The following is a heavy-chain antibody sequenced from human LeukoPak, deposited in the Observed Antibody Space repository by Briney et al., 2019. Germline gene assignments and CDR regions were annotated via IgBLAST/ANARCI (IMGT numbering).Heavy chain of an antibody. CDR3: AREDYGDYVRAFDI. J-gene: IGHJ3*02. D-gene: IGHD4-17*01. CDR1: GYIFSSYG. Sequence: ASVKVSCKTSGYIFSSYGINWVRQAPGQGLEWVRWISAYNGDTKYSQKFQGRVTITRDTSASTAYMELSSLRSEDTAVYYCAREDYGDYVRAFDIWGQGTMVTVSS. V-gene: IGHV1-18*01. CDR2: ISAYNGDT.